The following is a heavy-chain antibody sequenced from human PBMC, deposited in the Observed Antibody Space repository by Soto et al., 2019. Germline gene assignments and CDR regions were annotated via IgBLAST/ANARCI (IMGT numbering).Heavy chain of an antibody. CDR3: ARDLSWGSNWYYYMDV. CDR2: ISSSSSVI. J-gene: IGHJ6*03. CDR1: GFILSDCA. D-gene: IGHD7-27*01. V-gene: IGHV3-48*01. Sequence: SGGGLVQPGGSLRLSCATSGFILSDCAMNWVRQAPGKGLEWVSYISSSSSVIDYADSVKGRFTVSRDNARNSLYLQMNSLRAEDTAVYYCARDLSWGSNWYYYMDVWGKGTTVTVSS.